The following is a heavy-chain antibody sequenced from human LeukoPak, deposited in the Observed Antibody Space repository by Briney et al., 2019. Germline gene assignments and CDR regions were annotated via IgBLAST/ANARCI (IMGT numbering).Heavy chain of an antibody. CDR3: AREVTIFGVVTNPRLYGMDV. D-gene: IGHD3-3*01. CDR1: GGSISSYY. Sequence: SETLSLTCTVSGGSISSYYWSWIRQPPGKGLEWIGYIYYSGSTNYNPSLKSRVTISVDTSKNQFSLKLSSVTAADTAVYYCAREVTIFGVVTNPRLYGMDVWGQGTTVTVSS. J-gene: IGHJ6*02. V-gene: IGHV4-59*12. CDR2: IYYSGST.